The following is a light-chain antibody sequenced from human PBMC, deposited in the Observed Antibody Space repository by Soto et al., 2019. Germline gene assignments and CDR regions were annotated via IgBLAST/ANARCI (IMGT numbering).Light chain of an antibody. J-gene: IGLJ1*01. CDR2: NNN. Sequence: QSVLTQPPSASGTPGQRVTISCPGSTSNIGNNYVYWYRQLPGTAPKLLIYNNNQRPSGVPDRFSGSESGTSASLAISGLRSEDEADYHCAAWDDSLSGYVFGTGTKVTVL. CDR3: AAWDDSLSGYV. V-gene: IGLV1-47*02. CDR1: TSNIGNNY.